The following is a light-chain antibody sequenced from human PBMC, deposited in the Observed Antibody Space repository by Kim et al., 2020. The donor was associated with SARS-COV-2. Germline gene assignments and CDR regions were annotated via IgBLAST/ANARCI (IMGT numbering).Light chain of an antibody. CDR3: QVWETFSDHPV. J-gene: IGLJ3*02. V-gene: IGLV3-21*01. Sequence: KAAGIPGGGDNSGSKSVHWYQQEPGQAPMLVIYYVDGRPSRIPERFSGSSSGNAATLTISRVEAGDEADYFCQVWETFSDHPVFGGGTQLTVL. CDR1: NSGSKS. CDR2: YVD.